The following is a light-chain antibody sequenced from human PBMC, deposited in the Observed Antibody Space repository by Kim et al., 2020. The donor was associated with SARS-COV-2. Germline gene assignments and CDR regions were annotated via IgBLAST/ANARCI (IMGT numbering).Light chain of an antibody. CDR2: GAS. Sequence: EIVMTQSPATLSVSPGERATLSCRASQSVSSNLAWYQQKFGQAPRLLIYGASTRATGIPARFSGSGSGTDFTLTISSLQSEDFAVYYCQQYNNWPYTFGQGTKLEI. J-gene: IGKJ2*01. CDR3: QQYNNWPYT. CDR1: QSVSSN. V-gene: IGKV3-15*01.